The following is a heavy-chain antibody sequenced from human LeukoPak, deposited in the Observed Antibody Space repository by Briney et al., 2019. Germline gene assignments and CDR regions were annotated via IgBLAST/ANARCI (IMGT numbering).Heavy chain of an antibody. Sequence: PSETLSLTCTVSGGSINSYYWSWIRQPPGKGLEWIGYIYFSGRTTNYNPSLKSRVTISVDTWKNQFSPKLNSVTAADTAVYYCAGGGGSYYDYWGQGTLVTVSS. CDR2: IYFSGRTT. D-gene: IGHD1-26*01. V-gene: IGHV4-59*01. CDR1: GGSINSYY. J-gene: IGHJ4*02. CDR3: AGGGGSYYDY.